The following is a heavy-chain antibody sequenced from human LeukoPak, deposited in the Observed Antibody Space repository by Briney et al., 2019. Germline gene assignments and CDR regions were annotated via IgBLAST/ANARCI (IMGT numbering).Heavy chain of an antibody. CDR1: GYTFTGYY. CDR2: INPNSGGT. V-gene: IGHV1-2*02. CDR3: ARGADHAGYYYYYMDV. D-gene: IGHD1-26*01. J-gene: IGHJ6*03. Sequence: ASVKVSCKASGYTFTGYYMHWVRQAPGQGLEWMGWINPNSGGTNYAQKFQGRVTMTRDTSISTAYLELSRLRSDDTAVYYCARGADHAGYYYYYMDVWGKGTTVTVPS.